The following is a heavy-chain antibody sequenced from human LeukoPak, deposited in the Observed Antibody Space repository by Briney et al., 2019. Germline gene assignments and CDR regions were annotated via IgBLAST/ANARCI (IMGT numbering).Heavy chain of an antibody. CDR1: GFTFSSYS. CDR3: AREDFGSGSYDNFGYYFDY. D-gene: IGHD3-10*01. J-gene: IGHJ4*02. CDR2: ISSSSSYI. Sequence: GGSLRLSCAASGFTFSSYSMNWVRQAPGKGLEWVSSISSSSSYIYYADSVKGRFTISRDNAKNSLYLQMNSLRAEDTAVYYCAREDFGSGSYDNFGYYFDYWGQGTLVTVSS. V-gene: IGHV3-21*01.